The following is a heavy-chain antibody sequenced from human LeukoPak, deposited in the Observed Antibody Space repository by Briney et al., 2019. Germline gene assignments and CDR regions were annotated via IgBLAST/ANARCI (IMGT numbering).Heavy chain of an antibody. Sequence: GGSLRLSCAASGFTFSSYAMSWLRQAPGKGLEWVSAISGRGGSTCYADSVKGRFTISRDNSKNTLYLQMNSLRAEDTAVYYCAKTKWELLLSPPSYWGQGTLVNVSS. CDR3: AKTKWELLLSPPSY. V-gene: IGHV3-23*01. J-gene: IGHJ4*02. D-gene: IGHD1-26*01. CDR1: GFTFSSYA. CDR2: ISGRGGST.